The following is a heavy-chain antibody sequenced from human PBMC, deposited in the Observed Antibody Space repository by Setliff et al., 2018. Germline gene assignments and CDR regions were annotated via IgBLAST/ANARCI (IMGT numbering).Heavy chain of an antibody. D-gene: IGHD3-22*01. Sequence: PSETLSLTCTVSGGSISSGSYYWSWIRQPAGKGLGWIGRIYTSGSTNYNPSLKSRVTISVDTSKNQFSLKLSSVTAADTAVYYCARGGYYYDSSGYYQASYYYYYGMDVWGQGTTVTVSS. J-gene: IGHJ6*02. CDR3: ARGGYYYDSSGYYQASYYYYYGMDV. V-gene: IGHV4-61*02. CDR2: IYTSGST. CDR1: GGSISSGSYY.